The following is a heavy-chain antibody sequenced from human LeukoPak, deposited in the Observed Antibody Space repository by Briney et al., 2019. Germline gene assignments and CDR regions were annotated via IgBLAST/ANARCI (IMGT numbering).Heavy chain of an antibody. CDR2: IYTSGST. V-gene: IGHV4-61*02. CDR3: ARDDFDYNDLVSVIHI. J-gene: IGHJ3*02. D-gene: IGHD3-3*01. CDR1: GGSVNSGRYY. Sequence: SETLSLTCTVSGGSVNSGRYYWSWIRQPAGKGLEWIGRIYTSGSTNYNPSLKSRVTMSVDTSKNQFSLRLSSVTAADTAVYYCARDDFDYNDLVSVIHIWGQGTMVTVSS.